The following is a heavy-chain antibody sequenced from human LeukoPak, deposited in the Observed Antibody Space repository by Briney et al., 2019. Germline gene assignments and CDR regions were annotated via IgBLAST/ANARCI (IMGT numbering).Heavy chain of an antibody. CDR2: IYYSGST. CDR3: ARVRVAARPDDAFDI. D-gene: IGHD6-6*01. CDR1: GGSISCGGYS. J-gene: IGHJ3*02. Sequence: SETLSLTCTVSGGSISCGGYSWSWIRQHPGKGLEWIGYIYYSGSTYYNPSLKSRVTISVDTSKNQFSLKLSSVTAADTAVYYCARVRVAARPDDAFDIWGQGTMVTVSS. V-gene: IGHV4-31*03.